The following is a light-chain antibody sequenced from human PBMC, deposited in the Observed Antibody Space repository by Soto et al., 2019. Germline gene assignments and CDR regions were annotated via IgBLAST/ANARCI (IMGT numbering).Light chain of an antibody. CDR1: QSISSL. V-gene: IGKV3-15*01. CDR2: SAS. CDR3: QQYYDWPIT. Sequence: EIVLTQSPATLSVSPGERATLSCRASQSISSLLAWYQQKPGQAPRLLIYSASTRATGIPARFSGSGSGADFTLPISSLQSEEFAVYYCQQYYDWPITFGQGTRLDIK. J-gene: IGKJ5*01.